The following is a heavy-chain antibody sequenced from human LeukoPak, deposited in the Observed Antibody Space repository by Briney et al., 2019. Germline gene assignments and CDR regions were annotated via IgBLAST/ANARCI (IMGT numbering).Heavy chain of an antibody. D-gene: IGHD1-1*01. J-gene: IGHJ4*02. CDR1: GFTFSGSG. CDR2: IRSDGYDK. CDR3: AKDSRNVPFDY. Sequence: GGSLRLSCAASGFTFSGSGMHWLRQAPGKGLDWVAFIRSDGYDKYYADSVKGRFTISRNNSKNTLYLQMNSMRAEDTGVYYCAKDSRNVPFDYWGQGTQVTVPS. V-gene: IGHV3-30*02.